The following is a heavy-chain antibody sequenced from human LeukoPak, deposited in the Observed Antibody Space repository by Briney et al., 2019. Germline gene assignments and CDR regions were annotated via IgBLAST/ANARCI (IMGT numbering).Heavy chain of an antibody. V-gene: IGHV1-2*02. CDR3: ARAGDYDFWSGCDY. CDR2: INPNSGGT. CDR1: GYTFNGYY. D-gene: IGHD3-3*01. Sequence: ASVKVSCKASGYTFNGYYMHWVRQAPGQGLEWMGWINPNSGGTNYAQKFQGRVTMTRDTSISTAYMELSRLRSDDTAVYYCARAGDYDFWSGCDYWGQGTLVTVSS. J-gene: IGHJ4*02.